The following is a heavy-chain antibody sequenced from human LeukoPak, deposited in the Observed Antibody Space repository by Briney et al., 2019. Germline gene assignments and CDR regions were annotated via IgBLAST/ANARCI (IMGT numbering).Heavy chain of an antibody. J-gene: IGHJ4*02. CDR1: GFTFSTYA. CDR2: ISYDGSNK. Sequence: QPGRSLRLSCAASGFTFSTYAMHWVRQAPGKGLEWVALISYDGSNKYYADSVKGRFTISRDNSKNTPYLQMNSLRAEDTAVYYCARDARWAGRGTSYGSGSYSPDIFEYWGQGTLVTVSS. D-gene: IGHD3-10*01. V-gene: IGHV3-30-3*01. CDR3: ARDARWAGRGTSYGSGSYSPDIFEY.